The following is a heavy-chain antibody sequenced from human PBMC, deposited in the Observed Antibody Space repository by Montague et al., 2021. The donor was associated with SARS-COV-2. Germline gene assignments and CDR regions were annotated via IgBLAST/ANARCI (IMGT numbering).Heavy chain of an antibody. D-gene: IGHD1-7*01. CDR2: IDWDDDK. CDR1: GFSLSTSGMC. Sequence: PALVKPTQTLTLTCTFSGFSLSTSGMCVSWIRQPPGKALEWLARIDWDDDKYYSTSPKTRLTISKDTSKNQVVLTMTNMDPVDTATYYCARETGTTVSLDYWGQGTLVTVSS. CDR3: ARETGTTVSLDY. J-gene: IGHJ4*02. V-gene: IGHV2-70*11.